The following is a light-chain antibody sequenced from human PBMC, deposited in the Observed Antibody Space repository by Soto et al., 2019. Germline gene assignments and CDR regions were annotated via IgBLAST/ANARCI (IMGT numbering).Light chain of an antibody. Sequence: QSALTQPPSVSGSPGQSVTISCTGTSSDIGDYNRVSWYQQPPGTAPKLMIYEVSNRPSGVPDRFSGSKSGNTASLTISGLQAEDEAYYYCNSYTSSSSYVIFGGGTQLTVL. CDR2: EVS. J-gene: IGLJ2*01. CDR3: NSYTSSSSYVI. CDR1: SSDIGDYNR. V-gene: IGLV2-18*02.